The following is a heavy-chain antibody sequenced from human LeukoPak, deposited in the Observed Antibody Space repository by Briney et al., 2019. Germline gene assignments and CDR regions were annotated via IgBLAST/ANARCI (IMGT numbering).Heavy chain of an antibody. Sequence: GGSLRLSCAASGFTFSSYGMHWVRQAPGKGLEWVAFIRYDGSNKYYADSVKGRFTISRDNSKNTLYLQMNSLRAEDAAVYYCAKASNYCSSTSCYSGYYYYMDVWGKGTTVTISS. CDR1: GFTFSSYG. CDR2: IRYDGSNK. CDR3: AKASNYCSSTSCYSGYYYYMDV. D-gene: IGHD2-2*01. V-gene: IGHV3-30*02. J-gene: IGHJ6*03.